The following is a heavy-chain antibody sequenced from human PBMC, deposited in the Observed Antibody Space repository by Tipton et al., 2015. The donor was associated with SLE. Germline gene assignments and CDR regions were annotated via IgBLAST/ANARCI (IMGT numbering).Heavy chain of an antibody. CDR2: IMPIFGTP. D-gene: IGHD2-15*01. Sequence: QLVQSGAEVQKPGSSVKVSCKASGGTFGRYAISWVRQAPGQGLEWMGGIMPIFGTPDYAQKFQGRVTITADKSTSIAYMELSSLRFEDTALYYCGRDLRAAAFDLWGRGTLGTVSS. J-gene: IGHJ2*01. CDR3: GRDLRAAAFDL. CDR1: GGTFGRYA. V-gene: IGHV1-69*06.